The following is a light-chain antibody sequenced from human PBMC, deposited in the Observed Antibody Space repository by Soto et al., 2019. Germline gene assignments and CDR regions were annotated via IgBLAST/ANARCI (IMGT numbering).Light chain of an antibody. J-gene: IGKJ4*01. Sequence: DIQMTQSPSSLSASEGDRVTITCRASQKVSRYLNWYQQKPGKSPELLIYAASTLQSGVPSRFSGSGSGTDFTLTITSLQPGDAATYYCQQRHITPLTFGGGTKVES. CDR3: QQRHITPLT. CDR2: AAS. V-gene: IGKV1-39*01. CDR1: QKVSRY.